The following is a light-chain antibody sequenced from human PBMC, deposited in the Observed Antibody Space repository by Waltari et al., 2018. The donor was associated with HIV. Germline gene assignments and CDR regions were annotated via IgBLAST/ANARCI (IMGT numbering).Light chain of an antibody. J-gene: IGKJ2*01. CDR1: QTVSSSY. V-gene: IGKV3-20*01. Sequence: EIVLTQSPGTLSLSPGERATLSCRASQTVSSSYLAWYQQRPGQAPRLLIYGASSRATGVPDRFSGSGSGTDFTLTISRLEPEDFAVYYCQQNYRTPHTFGQGTKLEIK. CDR2: GAS. CDR3: QQNYRTPHT.